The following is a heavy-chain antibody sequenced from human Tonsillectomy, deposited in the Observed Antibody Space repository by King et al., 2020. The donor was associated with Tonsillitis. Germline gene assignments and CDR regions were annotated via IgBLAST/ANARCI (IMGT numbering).Heavy chain of an antibody. CDR2: IKPDGTVK. J-gene: IGHJ3*02. CDR3: VRDESHANSGIYYDAFDI. Sequence: VQLVESGGGLVQSGGSLRLSCAASAFTFSRSWMTWVRQAPGKGLEWVANIKPDGTVKYYVESVKDRFTISRDNAKNSLYLQMSSLRAEDTAVYYCVRDESHANSGIYYDAFDIWGQGTMVTVSS. V-gene: IGHV3-7*01. CDR1: AFTFSRSW. D-gene: IGHD1-26*01.